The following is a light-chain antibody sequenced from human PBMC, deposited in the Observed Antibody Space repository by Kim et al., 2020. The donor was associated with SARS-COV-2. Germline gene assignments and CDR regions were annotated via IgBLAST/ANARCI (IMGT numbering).Light chain of an antibody. CDR3: QQFYSTPIT. V-gene: IGKV4-1*01. J-gene: IGKJ5*01. Sequence: QRASINCKCSQSLLSNKENYLAWYQQKPGQPPKLLIYWASSRKSGVPDRFSGSGSGTDFTLTISSLQAEDVAIYYCQQFYSTPITFGQGTRLEIK. CDR1: QSLLSNKENY. CDR2: WAS.